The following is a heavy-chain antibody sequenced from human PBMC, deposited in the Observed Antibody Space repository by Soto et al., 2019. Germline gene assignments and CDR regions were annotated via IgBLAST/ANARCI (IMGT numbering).Heavy chain of an antibody. CDR1: GLIFSDYA. D-gene: IGHD1-7*01. V-gene: IGHV3-23*01. CDR3: TKDKDRGGENYPPCDY. J-gene: IGHJ4*02. CDR2: ISGSGDMT. Sequence: EVQLLESGGGLVQPGGSLRLSCAASGLIFSDYAMTWVRQAPGQGLEWVASISGSGDMTYYADSVKGRFTISRDNSRNMQHLQMNSLRDEDTAMYFCTKDKDRGGENYPPCDYWGQGTLATVSS.